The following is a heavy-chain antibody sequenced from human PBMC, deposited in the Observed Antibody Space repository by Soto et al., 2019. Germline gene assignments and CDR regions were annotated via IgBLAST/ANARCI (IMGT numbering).Heavy chain of an antibody. CDR3: ARDLPPIAY. CDR1: GYTFTSYA. J-gene: IGHJ4*02. CDR2: INAGNGNT. Sequence: QVQLVQSGAEVKKPGASVKVSGKASGYTFTSYAMHWVRQAPGQRLEWMGWINAGNGNTKYSQKFQGRVTITRDTSAGTASLELSSVRSEDTAVYYCARDLPPIAYRGQGTRVTVSS. V-gene: IGHV1-3*01.